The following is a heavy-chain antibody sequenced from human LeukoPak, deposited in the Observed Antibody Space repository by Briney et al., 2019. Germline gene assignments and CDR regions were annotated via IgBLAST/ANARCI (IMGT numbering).Heavy chain of an antibody. Sequence: PSETLSLTCAVYGGSFSGYYWSWIRQPPGKGLEWIGEINHSGSTNYNPSLKSRVTISVDTSKNQFSLKLSSVTVADTAVYYCASTIVVVTAPYYFDYWGQGTLVTVSS. D-gene: IGHD2-21*02. CDR2: INHSGST. V-gene: IGHV4-34*01. J-gene: IGHJ4*02. CDR3: ASTIVVVTAPYYFDY. CDR1: GGSFSGYY.